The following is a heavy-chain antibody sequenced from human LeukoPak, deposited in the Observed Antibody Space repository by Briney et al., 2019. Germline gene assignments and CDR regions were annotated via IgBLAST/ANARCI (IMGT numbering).Heavy chain of an antibody. V-gene: IGHV4-31*03. J-gene: IGHJ4*02. CDR2: IYYSGST. Sequence: SQTLSLTCTVSGGSISSGGYYWSWIRQHPGKGLEWIGYIYYSGSTYYNPSLKSRVTISVDTSKNQFSLKLSSVTAADTAVYYCARDHRLSGSYFLDYWGQGTLVSVSS. D-gene: IGHD1-26*01. CDR3: ARDHRLSGSYFLDY. CDR1: GGSISSGGYY.